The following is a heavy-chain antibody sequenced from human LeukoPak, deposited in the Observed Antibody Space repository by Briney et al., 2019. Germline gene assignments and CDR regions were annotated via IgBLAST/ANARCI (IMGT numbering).Heavy chain of an antibody. V-gene: IGHV4-61*08. D-gene: IGHD3-22*01. Sequence: SETLSLTCTVSGGSVSSGGYYWSWIRQPPGKGLEWIGYIYYSGSTNYNPSLKSRVTISVDTSKNQFSLKLSSVTAADTAVYYCASPDHYDSSGYYQYWGQGTLVTVSS. CDR2: IYYSGST. CDR1: GGSVSSGGYY. CDR3: ASPDHYDSSGYYQY. J-gene: IGHJ4*02.